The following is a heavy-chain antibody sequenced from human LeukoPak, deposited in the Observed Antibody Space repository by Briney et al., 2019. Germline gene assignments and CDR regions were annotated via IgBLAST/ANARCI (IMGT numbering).Heavy chain of an antibody. Sequence: GGSLRLSCTGSGFTFGYYAMSWVRQAPGKGLEWIGLIRTRVYGGTSEYAASVRGRFTISRDDSKGIAYLQMDGLKTEDTAVYYCTRVRCIAGGDCYTEEFFDFWGQGTLVTVSS. J-gene: IGHJ4*02. CDR1: GFTFGYYA. V-gene: IGHV3-49*04. CDR3: TRVRCIAGGDCYTEEFFDF. D-gene: IGHD2-21*02. CDR2: IRTRVYGGTS.